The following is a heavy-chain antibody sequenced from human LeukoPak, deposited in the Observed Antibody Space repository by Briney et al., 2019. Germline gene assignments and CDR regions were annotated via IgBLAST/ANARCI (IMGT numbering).Heavy chain of an antibody. V-gene: IGHV3-23*01. Sequence: GGSLRLFCAASGFTFSSYAMSWVRQAPGKGLEWVSTITVSGGSTYYADSVKGRFTISRDNSKNTLDLQMNSLRAEDTAVYYCAKANWGSGYWGQGTLVTVSS. CDR1: GFTFSSYA. CDR3: AKANWGSGY. CDR2: ITVSGGST. J-gene: IGHJ4*02. D-gene: IGHD7-27*01.